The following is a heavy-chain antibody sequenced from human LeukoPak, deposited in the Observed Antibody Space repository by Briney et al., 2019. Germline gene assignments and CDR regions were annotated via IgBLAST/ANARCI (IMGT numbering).Heavy chain of an antibody. CDR2: IYPSGST. CDR1: GGSISSTNW. V-gene: IGHV4-4*02. CDR3: ARLRGYNGYAPYSLDV. D-gene: IGHD5-12*01. J-gene: IGHJ6*02. Sequence: SETLSLTCAVSGGSISSTNWWTWARQSPGKGLEWIGEIYPSGSTNYSPSLKSRVAISVDKSRNQFSLNLISVTTADTAVYYCARLRGYNGYAPYSLDVWGQGTTVTVSS.